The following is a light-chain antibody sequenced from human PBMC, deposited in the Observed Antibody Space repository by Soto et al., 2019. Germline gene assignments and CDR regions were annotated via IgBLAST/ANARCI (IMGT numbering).Light chain of an antibody. Sequence: EIVMTQSPATLSVSPGERATLSCRASQSVSSNLAWYQQKPGQAPRLLIYGASTRATGIRARFSGSGSGTEFTLTISSLQSEDFAVYYCQQYNNWHPWTFGQGTKVEIK. CDR3: QQYNNWHPWT. J-gene: IGKJ1*01. V-gene: IGKV3-15*01. CDR1: QSVSSN. CDR2: GAS.